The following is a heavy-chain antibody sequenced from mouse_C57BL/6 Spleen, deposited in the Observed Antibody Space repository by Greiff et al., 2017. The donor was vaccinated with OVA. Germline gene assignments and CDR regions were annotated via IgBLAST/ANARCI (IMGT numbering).Heavy chain of an antibody. V-gene: IGHV1-59*01. J-gene: IGHJ2*01. CDR3: ARGGAQATIDY. Sequence: VQLQQPGAELVRPGTSVKLSCKASGYTFTSYWMHWVKQRPGQGLEWIGVIDPSDSYTNYNQKFKGKATLTVDTSSSTAYMQLSSLTSEDSAVYYCARGGAQATIDYWGQGTTLTVSS. CDR2: IDPSDSYT. CDR1: GYTFTSYW. D-gene: IGHD3-2*02.